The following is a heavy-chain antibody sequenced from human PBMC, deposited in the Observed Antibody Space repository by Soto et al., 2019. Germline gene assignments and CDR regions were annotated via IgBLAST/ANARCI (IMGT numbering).Heavy chain of an antibody. D-gene: IGHD6-13*01. Sequence: PGGSLRLSCAASGFTFENYGMSWVRQGPGKGLEWIAGLNWKGDRTGYADSVKGRFTISRDNAKNTLYLQMSSLIVEDTAFYYCAREEEASAGTKFFDPWGQGTLVTVSS. CDR1: GFTFENYG. CDR3: AREEEASAGTKFFDP. CDR2: LNWKGDRT. J-gene: IGHJ5*02. V-gene: IGHV3-20*04.